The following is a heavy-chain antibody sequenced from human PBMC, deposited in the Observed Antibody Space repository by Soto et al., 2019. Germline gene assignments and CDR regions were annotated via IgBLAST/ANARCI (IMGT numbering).Heavy chain of an antibody. CDR3: VRDGTKTLRDWFDP. V-gene: IGHV4-4*07. CDR2: IYATGTT. D-gene: IGHD1-1*01. CDR1: GASISGFY. Sequence: PSDTLSLSCTVSGASISGFYWSWIRKSAGKGLEWIGRIYATGTTDYNPSLKSRVMMSVDTSKKQFSLKLRSVTAADTAVYYCVRDGTKTLRDWFDPWGQGISVTVS. J-gene: IGHJ5*02.